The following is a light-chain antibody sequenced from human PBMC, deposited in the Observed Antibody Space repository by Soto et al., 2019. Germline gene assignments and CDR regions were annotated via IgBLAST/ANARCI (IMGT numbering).Light chain of an antibody. CDR3: SSYAGSNNLV. CDR2: EVN. Sequence: QSVLTQPPSASGSPGQSVTISCTGTSSDIGAYNYVSWYQQHPGKAPKLMIYEVNKRPSGVPDRFSGSKSGNTASLTVSGLQAEDEAHYYCSSYAGSNNLVFGGGTKPTVL. J-gene: IGLJ2*01. CDR1: SSDIGAYNY. V-gene: IGLV2-8*01.